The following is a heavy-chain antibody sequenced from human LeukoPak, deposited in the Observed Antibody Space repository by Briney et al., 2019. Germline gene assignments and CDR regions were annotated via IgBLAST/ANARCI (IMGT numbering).Heavy chain of an antibody. CDR3: ARVGGHTVTLGEFDY. Sequence: GGSLRLSCAASGFTVSSNYMSWVRQAPGKGLEWVSVIYSGGSTCYADSVKGRFTISRDNSKNTLYLQMNSLRAEDTAVYYCARVGGHTVTLGEFDYWGQGTLVTVSS. V-gene: IGHV3-66*01. D-gene: IGHD4-11*01. CDR1: GFTVSSNY. J-gene: IGHJ4*02. CDR2: IYSGGST.